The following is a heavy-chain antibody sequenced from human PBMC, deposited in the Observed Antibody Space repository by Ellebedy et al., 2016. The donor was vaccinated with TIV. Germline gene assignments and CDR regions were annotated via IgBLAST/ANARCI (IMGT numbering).Heavy chain of an antibody. CDR3: ARVLGKLVTALDY. CDR2: IYHSGST. J-gene: IGHJ4*02. Sequence: MPSETLSLTCAVSGGSISSSNWWRWVRQPPGKGLEWIGEIYHSGSTNYNPSLKSRVTISVDKSKNQFSLKLRSVTAADTAVYSCARVLGKLVTALDYWGQGTLVTVSS. V-gene: IGHV4-4*02. CDR1: GGSISSSNW. D-gene: IGHD3-9*01.